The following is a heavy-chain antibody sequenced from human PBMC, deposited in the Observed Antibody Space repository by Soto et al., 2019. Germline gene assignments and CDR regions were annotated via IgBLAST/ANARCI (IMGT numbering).Heavy chain of an antibody. V-gene: IGHV2-26*01. J-gene: IGHJ4*02. D-gene: IGHD1-20*01. CDR1: GFSLNNARMG. CDR3: VRRHLITGPPYYFDY. Sequence: QVTLKESGPVLVKPTEPLTLTCTVSGFSLNNARMGVSWIRQPPGKALEWLAHIFSNDEKSYSTSLKSRLTISKDTSKSQVVLTMTNMDPVDTATYYCVRRHLITGPPYYFDYWGQGTLVTVSS. CDR2: IFSNDEK.